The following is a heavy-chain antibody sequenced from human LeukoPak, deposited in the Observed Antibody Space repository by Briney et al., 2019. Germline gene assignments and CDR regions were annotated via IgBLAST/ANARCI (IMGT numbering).Heavy chain of an antibody. CDR2: IYHSGST. D-gene: IGHD3-16*01. Sequence: SETLSLTCAVSGVSISSSNWWIWVRQPPGKGQEWIGEIYHSGSTNYNPSLKCRVTISVDKPNNQFSLKLYSVTAADTAVYYCAGGWNYVWGTWGQGTLVTVSS. CDR3: AGGWNYVWGT. V-gene: IGHV4-4*02. CDR1: GVSISSSNW. J-gene: IGHJ5*02.